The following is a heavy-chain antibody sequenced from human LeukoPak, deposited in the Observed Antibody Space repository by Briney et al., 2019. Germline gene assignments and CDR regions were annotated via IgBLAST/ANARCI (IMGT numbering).Heavy chain of an antibody. CDR3: ARGPYYYGSGSYLPSFDY. Sequence: GGSLRLSCAASGFTFSSYGMHWVRQAPGKGLEWVAVISYDGSNKYYADSVKGRFTISRDNSKNTLYLQMNSLRAEDTAVYYCARGPYYYGSGSYLPSFDYWGQGTLVTVSS. D-gene: IGHD3-10*01. V-gene: IGHV3-30*03. J-gene: IGHJ4*02. CDR2: ISYDGSNK. CDR1: GFTFSSYG.